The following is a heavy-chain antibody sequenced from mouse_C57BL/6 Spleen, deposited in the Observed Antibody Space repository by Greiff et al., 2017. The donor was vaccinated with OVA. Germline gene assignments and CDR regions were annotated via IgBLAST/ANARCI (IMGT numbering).Heavy chain of an antibody. Sequence: EVKLMESGGGLVQPGGSMKLSCVASGFTFSNYWMNWVRQSPEKGLEWVAQIRLNSDNYATHYAESVKGRFTISRDDSKSSVYLQMNNLRAEDTGIYYCTLITTVVALYAMDYWGQGTSVTVSS. CDR1: GFTFSNYW. V-gene: IGHV6-3*01. CDR2: IRLNSDNYAT. D-gene: IGHD1-1*01. CDR3: TLITTVVALYAMDY. J-gene: IGHJ4*01.